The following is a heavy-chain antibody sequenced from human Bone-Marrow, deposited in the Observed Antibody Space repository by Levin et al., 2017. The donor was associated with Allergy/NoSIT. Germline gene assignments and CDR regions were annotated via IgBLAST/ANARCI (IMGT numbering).Heavy chain of an antibody. J-gene: IGHJ4*02. CDR1: GDSISRGEHY. V-gene: IGHV4-31*03. Sequence: KTSETLSLTCTVSGDSISRGEHYWSWIRQRPGKGLEWIGFVSYSGTTNHNHNPSLNNRVSISVDTSKNQFSLRLISVTAADTAGYFCARDSATSPWSWFDYWGQGTQVIVSS. D-gene: IGHD1-14*01. CDR3: ARDSATSPWSWFDY. CDR2: VSYSGTTNH.